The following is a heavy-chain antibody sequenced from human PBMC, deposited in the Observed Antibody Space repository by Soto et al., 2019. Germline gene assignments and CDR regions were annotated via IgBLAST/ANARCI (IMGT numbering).Heavy chain of an antibody. V-gene: IGHV4-34*01. CDR3: ARLWVGATSPTVDY. CDR1: GGSFSGYY. Sequence: SETLSLTCAVYGGSFSGYYWSWIRQPPGKGLEWIGEINHSGSTNYNPSLKSRVAISVDTSKNQFSLKLSSVTAADTAVYYCARLWVGATSPTVDYWGQGTLVTVS. D-gene: IGHD1-26*01. J-gene: IGHJ4*02. CDR2: INHSGST.